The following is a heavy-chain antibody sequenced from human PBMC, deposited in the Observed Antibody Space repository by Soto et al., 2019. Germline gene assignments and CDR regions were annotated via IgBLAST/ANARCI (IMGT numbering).Heavy chain of an antibody. V-gene: IGHV2-5*02. CDR1: GFSLSVSEVG. Sequence: HITLKESGPTLVKPTQTLTLTCTFSGFSLSVSEVGVGWIRQPPGKALEWLALIYWDDDKRYSPSLRSRLTIPKDTSKNQVVLTMTNMDPVDTATYYCAHTDYAGGGSNYGMDVWGQGITVTVSS. CDR3: AHTDYAGGGSNYGMDV. J-gene: IGHJ6*02. D-gene: IGHD4-17*01. CDR2: IYWDDDK.